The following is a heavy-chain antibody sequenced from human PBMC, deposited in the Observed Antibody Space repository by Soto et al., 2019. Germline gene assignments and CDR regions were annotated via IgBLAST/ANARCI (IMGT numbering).Heavy chain of an antibody. J-gene: IGHJ6*02. CDR2: ISAYNGNT. CDR1: GYTFTSYG. Sequence: GASVQVSCKASGYTFTSYGISWVRQAPGQGLEWMGWISAYNGNTNYAQKLQGRVTMTTDTSTSTAYMELRSLRSDDTAVYYCARDPVERITIFGVVIPQKDYYYGMDVWGQGTTVTVSS. D-gene: IGHD3-3*01. V-gene: IGHV1-18*04. CDR3: ARDPVERITIFGVVIPQKDYYYGMDV.